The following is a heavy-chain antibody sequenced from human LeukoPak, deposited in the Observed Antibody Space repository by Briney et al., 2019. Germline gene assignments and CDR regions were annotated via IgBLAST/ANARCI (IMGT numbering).Heavy chain of an antibody. V-gene: IGHV4-59*01. J-gene: IGHJ3*02. CDR1: GGSISSYY. D-gene: IGHD3-22*01. Sequence: PSETLSLTCTVSGGSISSYYWSWIRQPPGKGLEWIGYIYYSGSTNYNPSLKSRVTISVDTSKNQFSLKLSSVTAADTAVYYCARTLNYYDSSGYSLGAFDIWGQGTMVTVSS. CDR2: IYYSGST. CDR3: ARTLNYYDSSGYSLGAFDI.